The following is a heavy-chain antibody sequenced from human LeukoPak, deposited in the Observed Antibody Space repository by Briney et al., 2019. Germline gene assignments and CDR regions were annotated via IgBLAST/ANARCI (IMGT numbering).Heavy chain of an antibody. CDR1: GGSISSYY. J-gene: IGHJ5*02. CDR2: IYYSGST. Sequence: SETLSLTCTVSGGSISSYYWSWIRQPPGKGLEWIGYIYYSGSTNYNPSLKSRVTISVDTSKNQFSLKLSSVTAADTAVYYCAREVRYDSSGYYLPRFDPWGQGTLVTVSS. CDR3: AREVRYDSSGYYLPRFDP. D-gene: IGHD3-22*01. V-gene: IGHV4-59*01.